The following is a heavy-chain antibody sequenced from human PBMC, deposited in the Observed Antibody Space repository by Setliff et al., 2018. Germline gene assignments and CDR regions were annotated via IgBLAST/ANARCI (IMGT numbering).Heavy chain of an antibody. CDR1: GYTFTGYY. CDR3: ARGVREPITTVRGVIKYGWFDP. D-gene: IGHD3-10*01. V-gene: IGHV1-2*02. CDR2: INPNSGGT. Sequence: ASVKVSCKASGYTFTGYYMHWVRQAPGQGLEWMGWINPNSGGTNYAQKFQGRVTMIRDTSISTAYMALSRLRSDDTAVYYCARGVREPITTVRGVIKYGWFDPWGQGTQVTVSS. J-gene: IGHJ5*02.